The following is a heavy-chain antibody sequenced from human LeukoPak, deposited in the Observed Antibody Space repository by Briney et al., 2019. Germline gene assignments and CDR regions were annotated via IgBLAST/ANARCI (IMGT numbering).Heavy chain of an antibody. J-gene: IGHJ4*02. CDR1: EFTFGSCS. V-gene: IGHV3-48*02. CDR2: ISSTGATI. Sequence: GGSLRLSCAAPEFTFGSCSMNWVRRAPGKGRECVSYISSTGATIYYADSVKGRFTISRDNAKNSLFLQMNSLRDEDTAVYYCARGSILSSTWYIDYWGQGTLVTVSS. CDR3: ARGSILSSTWYIDY. D-gene: IGHD6-13*01.